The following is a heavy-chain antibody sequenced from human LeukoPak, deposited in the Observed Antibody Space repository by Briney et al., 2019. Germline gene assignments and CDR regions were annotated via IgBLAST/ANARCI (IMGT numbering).Heavy chain of an antibody. Sequence: ASVKVSCKASGYTFTSYAMHWVRQAPGQRLEWMGWINAGNGNTKYSQKFQGRVTITRDTSASTAYMELSSLRSEDTAVYYCARDRGYRGCDQRFNWFDPWGQGTLVTVSS. CDR2: INAGNGNT. CDR1: GYTFTSYA. J-gene: IGHJ5*02. CDR3: ARDRGYRGCDQRFNWFDP. V-gene: IGHV1-3*01. D-gene: IGHD5-12*01.